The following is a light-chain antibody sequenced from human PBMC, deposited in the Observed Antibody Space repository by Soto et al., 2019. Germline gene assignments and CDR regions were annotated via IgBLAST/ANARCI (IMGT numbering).Light chain of an antibody. V-gene: IGKV1-16*02. CDR1: QDIGGY. CDR3: QQYKSRPYT. CDR2: AAS. J-gene: IGKJ2*01. Sequence: DIQMTQSPSSLSASVGDRVSITSRASQDIGGYLAWVQQKPGKAPKSLIYAASSLRGGVASKFSGSGSGTEFPLTLDSLQPEDFASYYCQQYKSRPYTFGQGTKLEI.